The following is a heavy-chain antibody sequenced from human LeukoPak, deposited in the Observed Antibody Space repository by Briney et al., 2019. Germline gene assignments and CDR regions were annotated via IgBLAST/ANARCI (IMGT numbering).Heavy chain of an antibody. CDR2: IIPIFGTA. D-gene: IGHD2-2*01. CDR1: GGTFSSYA. J-gene: IGHJ5*02. Sequence: SVKVSCKASGGTFSSYAISWVRQAPGQGLEWMGRIIPIFGTAIYAQKFQGRVTITTDESTSTAYMELSSLRSEDTAVYYCARGPFRYCCSTSCSFDPRGQGTLVTVFS. CDR3: ARGPFRYCCSTSCSFDP. V-gene: IGHV1-69*05.